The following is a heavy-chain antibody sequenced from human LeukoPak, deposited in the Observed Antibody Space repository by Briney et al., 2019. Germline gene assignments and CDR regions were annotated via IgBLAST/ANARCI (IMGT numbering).Heavy chain of an antibody. Sequence: GGSLRLSCAASGFTFSSYGMHWVRQAPGKGLEWVAFIRYDGSNKYYADSVKGRFTISRDNSKNTLYLQMNSLTSEDTAVYYCAKGRSVAPYYDCWGQGALVTVSS. V-gene: IGHV3-30*02. CDR1: GFTFSSYG. D-gene: IGHD3-10*01. J-gene: IGHJ4*02. CDR3: AKGRSVAPYYDC. CDR2: IRYDGSNK.